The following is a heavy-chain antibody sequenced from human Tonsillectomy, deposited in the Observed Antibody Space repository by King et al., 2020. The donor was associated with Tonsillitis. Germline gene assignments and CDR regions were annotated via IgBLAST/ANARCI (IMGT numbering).Heavy chain of an antibody. D-gene: IGHD3-10*01. J-gene: IGHJ4*02. Sequence: QLVQSGAEVKKPGASVKVSCKVSGYTLTELSMHWVRQAPGKGLEWMGGFDPEDGETIYAQKFQGRVTMTEDTSTETAYMELSSLIFEDTAVYYCAALVPDRRPEYSFDYWGQGTRVTVSS. CDR2: FDPEDGET. V-gene: IGHV1-24*01. CDR3: AALVPDRRPEYSFDY. CDR1: GYTLTELS.